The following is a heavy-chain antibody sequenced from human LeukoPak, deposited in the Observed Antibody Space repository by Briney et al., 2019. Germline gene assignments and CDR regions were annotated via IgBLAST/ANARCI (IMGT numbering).Heavy chain of an antibody. CDR1: GGTFSSYA. J-gene: IGHJ6*03. CDR3: ARGCSSTSCYYYYMDV. V-gene: IGHV1-69*05. Sequence: SVKVSCKASGGTFSSYAISWVRQAPGQGLEWMGGIIPIFGTANYAQKFQGRVTITTDESTSTAYMELSSLRSEDTAVYYCARGCSSTSCYYYYMDVWGKGTTVTVSS. CDR2: IIPIFGTA. D-gene: IGHD2-2*01.